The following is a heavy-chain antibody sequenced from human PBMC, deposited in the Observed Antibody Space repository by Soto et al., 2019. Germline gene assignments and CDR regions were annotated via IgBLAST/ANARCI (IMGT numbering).Heavy chain of an antibody. J-gene: IGHJ3*02. D-gene: IGHD3-3*01. V-gene: IGHV1-8*01. Sequence: ASVKVSCKASGYTFTSYDINWARQATGQGLEWMGWMNPNSGNTGYAQKFQGRVTMTRNTSISTAYMELSSLRSEDTAVYYCARGLGKDFWSGYSQPDAFDIWGQGTMVTVSS. CDR1: GYTFTSYD. CDR2: MNPNSGNT. CDR3: ARGLGKDFWSGYSQPDAFDI.